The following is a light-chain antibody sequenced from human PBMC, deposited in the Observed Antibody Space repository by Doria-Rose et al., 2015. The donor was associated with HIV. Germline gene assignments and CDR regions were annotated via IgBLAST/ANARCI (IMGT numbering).Light chain of an antibody. J-gene: IGKJ1*01. V-gene: IGKV3-20*01. CDR3: HQYGTSWT. CDR2: DGS. CDR1: QSFSSTY. Sequence: TQSPGTLSLSPGERATLSCRASQSFSSTYLAWYQQKPGQAPSLLICDGSTWATGIPDRFSASGSGTDFTLTINRLEPEDFALYYRHQYGTSWTFGQGTKVEI.